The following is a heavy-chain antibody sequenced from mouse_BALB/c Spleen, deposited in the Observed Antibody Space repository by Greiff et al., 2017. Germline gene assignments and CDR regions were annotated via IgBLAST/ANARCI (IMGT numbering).Heavy chain of an antibody. J-gene: IGHJ3*01. V-gene: IGHV5-12-1*01. Sequence: DVKLVESGGGLVKPGGSLKLSCAASGFAFSSYDMSWVRQTPEKRLEWVAYISSGGGSTYYPDTVKGRFTISRDNATNTLYLQMSSLKSEDTAMYYCARHITTARGFAYWGQGTLVSVSA. CDR2: ISSGGGST. CDR3: ARHITTARGFAY. D-gene: IGHD1-2*01. CDR1: GFAFSSYD.